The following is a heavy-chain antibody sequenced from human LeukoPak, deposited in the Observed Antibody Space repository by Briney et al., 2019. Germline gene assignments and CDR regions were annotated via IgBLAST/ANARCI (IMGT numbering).Heavy chain of an antibody. CDR3: ARARVRFGELFHADY. J-gene: IGHJ4*02. V-gene: IGHV1-18*01. CDR1: GYTFTSYG. D-gene: IGHD3-10*01. CDR2: ISAYNGNT. Sequence: ASVKVSCKASGYTFTSYGISWVRQAPGQGLEWMGWISAYNGNTNYAQKLQGRVTMTTDTSTSTAYMELRSLRSDDTAVYYCARARVRFGELFHADYWGQGTLVTVSS.